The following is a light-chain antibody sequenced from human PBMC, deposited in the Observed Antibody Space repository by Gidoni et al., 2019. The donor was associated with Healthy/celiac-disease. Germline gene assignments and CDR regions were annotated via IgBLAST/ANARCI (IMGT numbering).Light chain of an antibody. Sequence: DIQMTQSPSSLSASVGDRVTITCRASQSISSYLNWYQQKPGKAPKLLIYAASSLQSGVPSRFSGSGSGTDFTLTISSLQPEDFATYYCQQSYSTPLCSLGQGTKLEIK. V-gene: IGKV1-39*01. J-gene: IGKJ2*04. CDR3: QQSYSTPLCS. CDR2: AAS. CDR1: QSISSY.